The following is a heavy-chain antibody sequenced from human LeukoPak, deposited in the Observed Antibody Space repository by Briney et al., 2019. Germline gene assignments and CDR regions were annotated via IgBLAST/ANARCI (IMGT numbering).Heavy chain of an antibody. CDR2: IYSGGST. CDR1: GFTVSSNY. D-gene: IGHD5-18*01. CDR3: AREGHGGYSYGDYYYYYYGMDV. J-gene: IGHJ6*02. Sequence: GGSLRLSCAASGFTVSSNYMSWVRQAPGKGLEWVSVIYSGGSTYYADSVKGRFTISRDNSKNTLYLQMNSLRAEDTAVYYCAREGHGGYSYGDYYYYYYGMDVWGQGTTVTVSS. V-gene: IGHV3-53*01.